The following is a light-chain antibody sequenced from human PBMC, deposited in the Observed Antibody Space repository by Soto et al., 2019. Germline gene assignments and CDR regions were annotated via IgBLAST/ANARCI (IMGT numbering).Light chain of an antibody. Sequence: IVLTQSPGTLSLSPGERAALSCRASQSISNRYLAWFQQKPGQAPRVLISGAANRATGIPDRFSGSGSGTDFTLTISRLEPEDFAVYFGQQYGVSPPFTFGQGTKVEIK. CDR1: QSISNRY. J-gene: IGKJ2*01. CDR2: GAA. CDR3: QQYGVSPPFT. V-gene: IGKV3-20*01.